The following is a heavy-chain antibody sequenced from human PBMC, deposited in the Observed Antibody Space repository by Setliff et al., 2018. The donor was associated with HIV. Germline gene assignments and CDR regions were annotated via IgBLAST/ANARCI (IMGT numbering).Heavy chain of an antibody. Sequence: SETLSLTCAVSGYSISSGSYWAWIRQPPGKGLEWIGSIYHSGTTYYNPSLKSRVTISVDMSKNQFSLKLSSVTAADTAVYYCARVRQVSDYGDYDYYFDYWGQGALVTVSS. CDR3: ARVRQVSDYGDYDYYFDY. J-gene: IGHJ4*02. V-gene: IGHV4-38-2*01. CDR2: IYHSGTT. D-gene: IGHD4-17*01. CDR1: GYSISSGSY.